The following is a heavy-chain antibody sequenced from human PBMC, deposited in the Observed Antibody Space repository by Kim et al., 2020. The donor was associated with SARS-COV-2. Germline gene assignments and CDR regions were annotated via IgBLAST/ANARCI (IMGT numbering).Heavy chain of an antibody. J-gene: IGHJ3*01. CDR2: IIPIFGTA. CDR1: GGTFSSYA. V-gene: IGHV1-69*13. CDR3: ARDVTVTQHAFDL. D-gene: IGHD4-17*01. Sequence: SVKVSCKASGGTFSSYAISWVRQAPGQGLEWMGGIIPIFGTANYAQKFQGRVTITADDSTSTAYMELSSLRSEDTAVYYCARDVTVTQHAFDLWGQGTLVTVSS.